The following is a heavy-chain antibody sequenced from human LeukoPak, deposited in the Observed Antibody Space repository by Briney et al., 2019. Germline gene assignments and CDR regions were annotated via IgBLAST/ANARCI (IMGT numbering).Heavy chain of an antibody. J-gene: IGHJ4*02. D-gene: IGHD2-21*02. Sequence: ASVKVSCKASGYTFTSYYMHWVRQAPGQGLEWMGIINPSGGSTSYAQKFQGRVTMTRDMSTSTVYMELRSLRSEDTAVYYCARGIGDRFRLQHVIDYWGQGTLVTVSS. CDR2: INPSGGST. CDR3: ARGIGDRFRLQHVIDY. CDR1: GYTFTSYY. V-gene: IGHV1-46*01.